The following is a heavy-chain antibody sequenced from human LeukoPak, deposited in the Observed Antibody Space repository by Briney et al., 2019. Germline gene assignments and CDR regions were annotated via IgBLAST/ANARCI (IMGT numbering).Heavy chain of an antibody. CDR3: AKGPYYGSGYIDY. D-gene: IGHD3-10*01. CDR2: ISYDGSNK. Sequence: GRSLRLSCAASGFTFSTYGMHWVRQAPGKGLEWVAVISYDGSNKYYADSVEGRFTISRDNSKKTLHLQMNSLRIEDTAVYYCAKGPYYGSGYIDYWGQGTPVTVSS. J-gene: IGHJ4*02. V-gene: IGHV3-30*18. CDR1: GFTFSTYG.